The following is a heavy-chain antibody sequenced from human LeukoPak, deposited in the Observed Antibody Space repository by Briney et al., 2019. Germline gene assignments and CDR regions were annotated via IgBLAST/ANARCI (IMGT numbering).Heavy chain of an antibody. CDR3: ARAYVGLGWLSNWGDYFDY. CDR1: GGSISSSSYY. CDR2: IYYSGST. D-gene: IGHD3-9*01. J-gene: IGHJ4*02. V-gene: IGHV4-39*07. Sequence: SETLSLTCTVSGGSISSSSYYWGWIRQPPGKGLEWIGSIYYSGSTYYNPSLKSRVTISVDTSKNQFSLKLSSVTAADTAVYYCARAYVGLGWLSNWGDYFDYWGQGTLVTVSS.